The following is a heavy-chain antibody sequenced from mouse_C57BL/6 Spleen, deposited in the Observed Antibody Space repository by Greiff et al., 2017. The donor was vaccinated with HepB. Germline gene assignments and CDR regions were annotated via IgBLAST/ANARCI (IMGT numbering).Heavy chain of an antibody. D-gene: IGHD1-1*01. CDR1: GFNIKDYY. J-gene: IGHJ2*01. CDR3: TTCDCYGSSYLYFDY. V-gene: IGHV14-1*01. CDR2: IDPEDGVT. Sequence: VQLQQSGAELVRPGASVKLSCTASGFNIKDYYMHWVKQRPEQGLEWIGRIDPEDGVTEYAPKFQGKATMTADTSSNTAYLQLSSLTSEDTAVYYCTTCDCYGSSYLYFDYWGQGTTLTVSS.